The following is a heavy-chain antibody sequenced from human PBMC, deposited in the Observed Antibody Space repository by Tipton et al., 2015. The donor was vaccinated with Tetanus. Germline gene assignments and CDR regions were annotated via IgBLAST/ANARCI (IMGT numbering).Heavy chain of an antibody. D-gene: IGHD3-3*01. J-gene: IGHJ6*03. CDR2: IYSSGST. CDR3: ARHPLRFFAYYYMDV. CDR1: GGSISSGDYF. Sequence: TLSLTCSVSGGSISSGDYFWSWIRQPPGKGLEWIGYIYSSGSTYYNPSLKSRVTISVDTAKNQFSLKLSSVTAADTAVYYCARHPLRFFAYYYMDVWGKGTTVTVSS. V-gene: IGHV4-30-4*01.